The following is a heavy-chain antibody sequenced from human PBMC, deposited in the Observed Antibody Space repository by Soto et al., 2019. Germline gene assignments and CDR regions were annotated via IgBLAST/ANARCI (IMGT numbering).Heavy chain of an antibody. V-gene: IGHV3-74*01. Sequence: HPGGSLRLSCAVSGFTFSAYWMHWVRQVPGKGLTWVSRISDDGSTATYADSVKGRFIISRDNSKNSLYLEMNTLRAADSGLYYCASGPRVSSTGTVAHWGRGTLVTVSS. CDR1: GFTFSAYW. D-gene: IGHD1-1*01. CDR3: ASGPRVSSTGTVAH. CDR2: ISDDGSTA. J-gene: IGHJ4*02.